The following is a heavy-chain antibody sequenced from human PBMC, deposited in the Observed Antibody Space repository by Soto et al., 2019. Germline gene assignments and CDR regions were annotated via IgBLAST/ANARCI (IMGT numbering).Heavy chain of an antibody. CDR3: ARLRLVPYDFPWRRGPFDY. CDR2: IYYSGST. CDR1: GGSISSGDYY. V-gene: IGHV4-30-4*01. J-gene: IGHJ4*02. D-gene: IGHD3-3*01. Sequence: NPSETLSLTCTVSGGSISSGDYYWSWIRQPPGKGLEWIGYIYYSGSTYYNPSLKSRVTISVDTSKNQFSLKLSSVTAADTAVYYCARLRLVPYDFPWRRGPFDYWGQGTLVTVSS.